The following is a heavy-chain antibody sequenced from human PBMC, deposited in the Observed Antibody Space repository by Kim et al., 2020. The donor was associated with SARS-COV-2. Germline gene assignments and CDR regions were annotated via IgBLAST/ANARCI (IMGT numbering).Heavy chain of an antibody. CDR3: ARWSTRTFGYCSSTSCYTRERYFDY. J-gene: IGHJ4*02. CDR1: GGSFSGYY. V-gene: IGHV4-34*01. D-gene: IGHD2-2*02. CDR2: INHSGST. Sequence: SETLSLTCAVYGGSFSGYYWSWIRQPPGKGLEWIGEINHSGSTNYNPSLKSRVTISVDTSKNQFSLKLSSVTAADTAVYYCARWSTRTFGYCSSTSCYTRERYFDYWGQGTLVTVSS.